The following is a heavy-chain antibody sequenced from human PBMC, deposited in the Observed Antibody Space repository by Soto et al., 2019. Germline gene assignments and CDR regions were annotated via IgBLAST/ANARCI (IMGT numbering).Heavy chain of an antibody. J-gene: IGHJ6*02. CDR1: GGSFSGYY. V-gene: IGHV4-34*01. D-gene: IGHD6-13*01. CDR3: ARVGDSSSWYFNYYYGMDV. Sequence: SETLSLTCAVYGGSFSGYYWSWIRQPPGKGLEWIGEINHSGSTNYNPSLKSRVTISVDTSKNQFSLKLSSVTAADTAVYYCARVGDSSSWYFNYYYGMDVWGQGTTVTV. CDR2: INHSGST.